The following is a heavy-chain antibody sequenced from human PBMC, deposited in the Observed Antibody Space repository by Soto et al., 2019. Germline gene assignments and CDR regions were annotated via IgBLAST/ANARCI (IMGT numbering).Heavy chain of an antibody. V-gene: IGHV3-30*18. CDR1: GFTFSSYG. J-gene: IGHJ4*02. CDR2: ISYDGSNK. CDR3: AKDLSSSTIDY. D-gene: IGHD6-13*01. Sequence: GGSLRLSCAASGFTFSSYGMHWVRQAPGKGLEWVAVISYDGSNKYYADSVKGRFTISRDNSKNTLYLQMNSLRAEDTAVYYCAKDLSSSTIDYWGQGTLVTSPQ.